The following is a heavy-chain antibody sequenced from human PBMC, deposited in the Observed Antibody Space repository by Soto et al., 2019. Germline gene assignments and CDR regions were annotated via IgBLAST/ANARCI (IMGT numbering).Heavy chain of an antibody. D-gene: IGHD6-19*01. CDR3: ASFQIRIAVAGTENWFDP. V-gene: IGHV3-21*01. CDR1: GFTFSSYS. J-gene: IGHJ5*02. CDR2: ISSSSSYI. Sequence: EVQLVESGGGLVKPGGSLRLSCAASGFTFSSYSMNWVRQAPGKGLEWVSSISSSSSYIYYADSVKGRFTISRDNAKNSLYLQMNSLRAEDTAVYYCASFQIRIAVAGTENWFDPWGQGTLVTVSS.